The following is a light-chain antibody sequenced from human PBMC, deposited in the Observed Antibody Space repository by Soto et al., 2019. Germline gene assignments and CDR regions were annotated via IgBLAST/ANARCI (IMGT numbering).Light chain of an antibody. CDR2: DAS. Sequence: EFVLTQSPGTLSLSPGERATLSCRASQTVKNNYLAWYQQKPGQAPRLLIYDASSRATGIPDRFSGGGSGTDFTLTISGLEPEDFAVYYCQQFSSYPFTFGGGTKVDSK. CDR1: QTVKNNY. CDR3: QQFSSYPFT. V-gene: IGKV3-20*01. J-gene: IGKJ4*01.